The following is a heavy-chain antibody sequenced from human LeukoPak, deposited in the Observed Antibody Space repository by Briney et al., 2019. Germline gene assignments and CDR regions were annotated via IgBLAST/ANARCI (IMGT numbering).Heavy chain of an antibody. Sequence: SETLSLTCTVSGGSISSSSYYWGWIRQPPGKGLEWIGSIYYSGSTYYNPSLKSRVTISVDTSKNRFSLKLSSVTAADTAVYYCARVIAASLFNAFDIWGQGTMVTVSS. CDR2: IYYSGST. CDR3: ARVIAASLFNAFDI. J-gene: IGHJ3*02. D-gene: IGHD6-6*01. V-gene: IGHV4-39*07. CDR1: GGSISSSSYY.